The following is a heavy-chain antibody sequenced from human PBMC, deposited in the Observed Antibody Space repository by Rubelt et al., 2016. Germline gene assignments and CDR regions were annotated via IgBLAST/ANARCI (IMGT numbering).Heavy chain of an antibody. CDR2: INPSGRS. CDR3: AREVRSGEMDV. CDR1: RGYYSGYY. J-gene: IGHJ6*02. D-gene: IGHD1-26*01. V-gene: IGHV4-34*01. Sequence: QVQLQQWGAGLLKPSETLSLPCAVYRGYYSGYYWSWIRQPPGKGLEWVGGINPSGRSNYNPSLKSRVNMPVDTSKNQLSLRRSSMTAADTAMYYCAREVRSGEMDVWGQGTMVSVSS.